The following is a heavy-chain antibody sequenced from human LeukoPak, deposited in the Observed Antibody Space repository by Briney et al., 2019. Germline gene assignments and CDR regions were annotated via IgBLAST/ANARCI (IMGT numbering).Heavy chain of an antibody. Sequence: GGSLRLSCAASGFTFSSYGMHWVRQPPGKGLEWVAFIRYDGSNKYYADSVKGRFTISRDNSKNTLYLQMNSLRAEDTAVYYCAKSRSSGSYCIDYWGQGTLVTVSS. D-gene: IGHD3-10*01. CDR3: AKSRSSGSYCIDY. CDR1: GFTFSSYG. J-gene: IGHJ4*02. V-gene: IGHV3-30*02. CDR2: IRYDGSNK.